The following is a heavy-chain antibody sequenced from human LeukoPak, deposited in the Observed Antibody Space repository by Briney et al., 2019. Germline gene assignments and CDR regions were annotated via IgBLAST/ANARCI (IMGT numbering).Heavy chain of an antibody. CDR3: ARLPQGYSSGSRMRDY. J-gene: IGHJ4*02. CDR2: INHSGST. Sequence: SETLSLTCAVYGGSFSGYYWSWIRLPPGKGLEWIGEINHSGSTNYNPSLKSRVTISVDTSKNQFSLKLSSVTAADTAVYYCARLPQGYSSGSRMRDYWGQGTLVTVSS. V-gene: IGHV4-34*01. D-gene: IGHD3-22*01. CDR1: GGSFSGYY.